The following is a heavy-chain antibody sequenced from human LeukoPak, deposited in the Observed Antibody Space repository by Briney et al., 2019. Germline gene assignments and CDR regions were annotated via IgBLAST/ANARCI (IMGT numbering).Heavy chain of an antibody. Sequence: SETPSLTCTVSGGSISSYYWSWIRQSPGKGLEWIGYIYNSGSTNYNPSLKSRVTISVDTSKNQFSLKLSSVTAADTAVYYCARESYSSGWYDFGYWGQGTLVTVSS. D-gene: IGHD6-19*01. CDR3: ARESYSSGWYDFGY. V-gene: IGHV4-4*08. J-gene: IGHJ4*02. CDR2: IYNSGST. CDR1: GGSISSYY.